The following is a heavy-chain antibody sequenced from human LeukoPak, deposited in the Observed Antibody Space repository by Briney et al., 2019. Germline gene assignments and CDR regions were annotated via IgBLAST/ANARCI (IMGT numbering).Heavy chain of an antibody. J-gene: IGHJ3*02. D-gene: IGHD3-22*01. CDR1: GFTFSSYA. V-gene: IGHV3-30*04. CDR2: ISYDGSNK. Sequence: GGSLRLSCAASGFTFSSYAMHWVRQAPGKGLEWVAVISYDGSNKYYADSVKGRFTISRDNSKNTLYLQMNSLRAEDTAVYYCARPDAAVDYYDSSGYNTVGAFDIWGQGTMVTVSS. CDR3: ARPDAAVDYYDSSGYNTVGAFDI.